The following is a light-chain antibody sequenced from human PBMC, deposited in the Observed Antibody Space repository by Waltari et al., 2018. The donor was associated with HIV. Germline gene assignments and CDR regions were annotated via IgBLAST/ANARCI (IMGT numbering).Light chain of an antibody. CDR1: YCSVPTSYS. V-gene: IGLV8-61*01. CDR2: STN. CDR3: VLYMGSGIWV. J-gene: IGLJ3*02. Sequence: QTVVTQEPSFSVSPGGTVTLTCGLSYCSVPTSYSPTRYQQTPGQAPRTLIYSTNTRSSGVPDRFSGSILGNKAALTITGAQADDESDYYCVLYMGSGIWVFGGGTKLTVL.